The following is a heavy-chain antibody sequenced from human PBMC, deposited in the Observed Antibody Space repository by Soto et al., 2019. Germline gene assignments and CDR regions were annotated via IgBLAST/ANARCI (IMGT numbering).Heavy chain of an antibody. V-gene: IGHV3-7*03. CDR1: GFTCSSYW. CDR2: IKQDGSEK. CDR3: ARFNFSGRWGEYYVLDG. Sequence: GRYVRLSCAASGFTCSSYWMSWVRQAPGKGLEWVANIKQDGSEKYYVDSVKGRFTISRDNAKNSLYLQMNSLRAEDTAVYYCARFNFSGRWGEYYVLDGRGQGTTVTV. D-gene: IGHD3-10*01. J-gene: IGHJ6*02.